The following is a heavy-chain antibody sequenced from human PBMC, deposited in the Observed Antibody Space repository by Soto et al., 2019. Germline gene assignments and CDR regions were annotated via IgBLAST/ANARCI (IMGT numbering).Heavy chain of an antibody. CDR3: GGQDYGAKGYYFET. D-gene: IGHD4-17*01. J-gene: IGHJ4*02. V-gene: IGHV4-39*01. CDR1: SGSISSSSSY. Sequence: QLQLQESGPGLVKPSETLSLTCTVSSGSISSSSSYWGWIRQPPGMGLEWIGSIYYSGNTYYNPSLKRRVSISIDSSKTQFSLKLNAVTSTDTAVYYCGGQDYGAKGYYFETWGQGTLVTVSS. CDR2: IYYSGNT.